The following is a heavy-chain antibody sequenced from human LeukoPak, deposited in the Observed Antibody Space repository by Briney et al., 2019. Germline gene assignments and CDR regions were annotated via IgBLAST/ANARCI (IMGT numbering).Heavy chain of an antibody. CDR3: AKVGSVYSSGWYWSYFDY. V-gene: IGHV3-43*02. CDR1: GFTFDDYA. CDR2: ISGDGGST. J-gene: IGHJ4*02. D-gene: IGHD6-19*01. Sequence: GGSLRLSCAASGFTFDDYAMHWVRQAPGKGLEWVSLISGDGGSTYYADSVKGRFTISRDNSKNSLYLQMNSLRTEDTALYYCAKVGSVYSSGWYWSYFDYWGQGTLVTVSS.